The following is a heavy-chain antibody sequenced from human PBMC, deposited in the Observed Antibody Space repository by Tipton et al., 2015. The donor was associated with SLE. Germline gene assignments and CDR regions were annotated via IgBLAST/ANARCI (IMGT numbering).Heavy chain of an antibody. Sequence: TLSLTCTVSVGSITSGSHYWTWIRQPAGKGLEWIGHFYSSGSPNYSPSPRSPATISVDTSKNQFALKLSSVTAADTAVYYCAREPGYCSGGTCYEFYYYYGMDVWGRGTTVTVSS. CDR3: AREPGYCSGGTCYEFYYYYGMDV. D-gene: IGHD2-15*01. CDR1: VGSITSGSHY. J-gene: IGHJ6*02. CDR2: FYSSGSP. V-gene: IGHV4-61*09.